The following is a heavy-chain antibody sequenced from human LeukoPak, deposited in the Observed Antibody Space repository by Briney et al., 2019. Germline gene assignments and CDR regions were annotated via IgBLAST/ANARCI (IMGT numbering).Heavy chain of an antibody. CDR2: IIAYNGNT. J-gene: IGHJ3*02. D-gene: IGHD6-13*01. Sequence: GASVKVSCKASGYTFTSYGISCLRHAPRQELVWMVWIIAYNGNTNYAQKLQGRVTMTTDTSTSTAYMELRSLRSDDTAVYYCARDSSGSSWYDDAFDIWGQGTMVTVSS. CDR3: ARDSSGSSWYDDAFDI. CDR1: GYTFTSYG. V-gene: IGHV1-18*04.